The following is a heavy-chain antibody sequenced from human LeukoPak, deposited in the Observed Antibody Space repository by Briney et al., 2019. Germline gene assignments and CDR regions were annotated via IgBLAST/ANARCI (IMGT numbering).Heavy chain of an antibody. Sequence: PGGSLRLSCAASGFTFSSYSMNWVRQAPGKGLEWVSSISSSSSYIYYADSVKGRFTISRDNAKNSLYLQMNSLRAEDTAVYYCAKDPVVPADVGHYFDYWGQGTLVTVSS. CDR1: GFTFSSYS. V-gene: IGHV3-21*01. J-gene: IGHJ4*02. D-gene: IGHD2-2*01. CDR3: AKDPVVPADVGHYFDY. CDR2: ISSSSSYI.